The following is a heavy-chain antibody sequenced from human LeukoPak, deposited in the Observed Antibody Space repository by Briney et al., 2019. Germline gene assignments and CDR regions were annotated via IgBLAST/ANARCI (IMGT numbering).Heavy chain of an antibody. Sequence: SETLSLTCTVSGGSISSYYWSWIRQPPGKGLEWIGYIYYSGSTNYNPSLKSRVTISVDTSKNQFSLKLSSVTAADTAVYYCARFVHYYDSSEYFDLWGRGTLVTVSS. D-gene: IGHD3-22*01. CDR2: IYYSGST. V-gene: IGHV4-59*01. CDR1: GGSISSYY. J-gene: IGHJ2*01. CDR3: ARFVHYYDSSEYFDL.